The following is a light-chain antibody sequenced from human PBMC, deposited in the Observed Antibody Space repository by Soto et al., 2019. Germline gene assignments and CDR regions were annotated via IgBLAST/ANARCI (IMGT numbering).Light chain of an antibody. V-gene: IGKV3-15*01. Sequence: EIVMTQSPGTLSVSPGERATLSCRASQSVKSNLAWYQQKPGQAPRLLIYGTSTRATGIPARFRGSGSGTEFTLTISSLQSEDFAVYYCQQYNNWPLWTFGQGTKVEIK. J-gene: IGKJ1*01. CDR2: GTS. CDR3: QQYNNWPLWT. CDR1: QSVKSN.